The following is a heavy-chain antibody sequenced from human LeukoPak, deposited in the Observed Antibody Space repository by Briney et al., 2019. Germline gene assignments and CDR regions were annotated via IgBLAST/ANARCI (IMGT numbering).Heavy chain of an antibody. CDR1: QFTFRSYD. V-gene: IGHV3-30*03. J-gene: IGHJ4*02. CDR2: ISYDGNNK. D-gene: IGHD6-13*01. Sequence: GTSLRLSCAASQFTFRSYDMHWVRQAPGKGLEWVAVISYDGNNKYYADSVKGRFTISRDNAKNSLYLQMNSLRAEDTAVYYCARDAVSAEDWGQGTLVTVSS. CDR3: ARDAVSAED.